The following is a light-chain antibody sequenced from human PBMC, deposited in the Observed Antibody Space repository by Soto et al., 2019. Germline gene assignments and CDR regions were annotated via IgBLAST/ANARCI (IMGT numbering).Light chain of an antibody. V-gene: IGKV3D-11*01. Sequence: EIVMTQSPASLYVSPGERFSSSCMAGQGVTTNFAWYQQKSGQSPRLLIYDVSTRATGVPARFSGSGSGTDFTLTISSLEPEDIAVYYCQQRSNWRVTFGGGSNVDIK. CDR2: DVS. J-gene: IGKJ4*01. CDR3: QQRSNWRVT. CDR1: QGVTTN.